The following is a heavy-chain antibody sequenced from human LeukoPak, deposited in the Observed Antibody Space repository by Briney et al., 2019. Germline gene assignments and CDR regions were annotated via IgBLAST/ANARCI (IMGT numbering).Heavy chain of an antibody. CDR1: SGSINNHY. D-gene: IGHD5-18*01. V-gene: IGHV4-59*11. J-gene: IGHJ4*02. CDR2: IYDSWNT. Sequence: SETLSLTCIVSSGSINNHYWSWIRQPPGKGLEWIGYIYDSWNTNYNPSLQSRVTISMDASRNQFSLNLTSVTAADTAVYYCASGQIGYGLDYWGQGTLVTVSS. CDR3: ASGQIGYGLDY.